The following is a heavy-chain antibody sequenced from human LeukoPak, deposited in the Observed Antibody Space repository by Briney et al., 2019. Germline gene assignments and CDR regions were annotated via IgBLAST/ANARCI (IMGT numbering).Heavy chain of an antibody. V-gene: IGHV3-23*01. D-gene: IGHD6-19*01. J-gene: IGHJ4*02. Sequence: PGGSLRLSCAASGITFSNFAMSWVRQAPGRGLEWVATISGSGAKTYYADSVKGRFTVSRDNSKNTLYLQMNSLRAEDTAVYYCAKGLGSGWMFDYWGQGTLVTVSS. CDR2: ISGSGAKT. CDR1: GITFSNFA. CDR3: AKGLGSGWMFDY.